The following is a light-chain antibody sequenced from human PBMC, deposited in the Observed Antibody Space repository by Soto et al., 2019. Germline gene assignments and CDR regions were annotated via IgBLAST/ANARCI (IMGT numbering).Light chain of an antibody. CDR1: SSNIGSNY. CDR3: AAWDDSLSGYV. V-gene: IGLV1-47*02. CDR2: SNN. Sequence: QSVLTQPPSASGTPGQRVTISCSGSSSNIGSNYVYWYQQLPGTATKLLIYSNNQWPSGVPDRFSGSKSGTSASLAISGLRSEDEADYYCAAWDDSLSGYVFGTGTKVTVL. J-gene: IGLJ1*01.